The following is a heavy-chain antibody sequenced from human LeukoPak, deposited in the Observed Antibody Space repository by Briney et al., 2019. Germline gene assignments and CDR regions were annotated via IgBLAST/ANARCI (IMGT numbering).Heavy chain of an antibody. CDR2: IYYSGST. CDR3: AREAVIAAAGTGGLNWFDP. Sequence: SETLSLTYTVSGGSISSYYWSWIRQPPGKGLEWIGYIYYSGSTNYNPSLKSRVTISVDTSKNQFSLKLSSVTAADTAVYYCAREAVIAAAGTGGLNWFDPWGQGTLVTVSS. J-gene: IGHJ5*02. V-gene: IGHV4-59*01. D-gene: IGHD6-13*01. CDR1: GGSISSYY.